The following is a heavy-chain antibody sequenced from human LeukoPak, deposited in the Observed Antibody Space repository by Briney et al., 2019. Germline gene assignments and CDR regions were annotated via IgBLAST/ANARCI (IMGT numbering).Heavy chain of an antibody. J-gene: IGHJ4*02. CDR1: GGSISSSSYY. CDR2: IYYSGST. Sequence: SETLSLTCTVSGGSISSSSYYWGWIRQPPGKGLEWIGSIYYSGSTYYNPSLKSRVTISVDTSKNQFSLKLSSVTAADTAVYYCARDWPDNYDFWSGYYFPARGTYFDYWGQGTLVTVSS. D-gene: IGHD3-3*01. CDR3: ARDWPDNYDFWSGYYFPARGTYFDY. V-gene: IGHV4-39*07.